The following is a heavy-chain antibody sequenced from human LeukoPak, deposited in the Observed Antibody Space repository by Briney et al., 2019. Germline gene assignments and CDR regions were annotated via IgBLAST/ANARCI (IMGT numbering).Heavy chain of an antibody. J-gene: IGHJ4*02. CDR1: GGSFSGYY. V-gene: IGHV4-34*01. CDR2: INHSGST. Sequence: SETLSLTCAVYGGSFSGYYWSWIRQPPGKGLEWIGEINHSGSTNYNPSLKSRVTISVDTSKNQFSLKLSSVTAADTAVCYCARGTRSGNDYWGQGTLVTVSS. CDR3: ARGTRSGNDY.